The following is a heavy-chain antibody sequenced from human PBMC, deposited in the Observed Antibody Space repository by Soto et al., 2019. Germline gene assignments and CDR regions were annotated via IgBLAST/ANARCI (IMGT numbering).Heavy chain of an antibody. J-gene: IGHJ6*02. CDR2: INPNSGGT. CDR3: AISRRNDYYYGMDV. Sequence: ASVKVSCKASGYTFTGYYMHWVRQAPGQGLEWMGWINPNSGGTNYAQKFQGWVTMTRDTSISTAYMELSRLRSDDTAVYYCAISRRNDYYYGMDVWGQGTTVTVSS. D-gene: IGHD2-2*01. CDR1: GYTFTGYY. V-gene: IGHV1-2*04.